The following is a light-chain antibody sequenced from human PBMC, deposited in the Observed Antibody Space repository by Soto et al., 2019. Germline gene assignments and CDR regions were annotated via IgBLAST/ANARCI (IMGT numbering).Light chain of an antibody. V-gene: IGKV3-20*01. CDR2: DTS. CDR3: QHYGSSPWT. J-gene: IGKJ1*01. CDR1: QSVSRSY. Sequence: EIVLTQSPGTLSLSPGEGATLSCRASQSVSRSYLAWFQQKPGQAPRLLIYDTSTRATGIPDRFSGSGSGTGFTLTISRLEPEDFAVYYCQHYGSSPWTFGQGTKVEIK.